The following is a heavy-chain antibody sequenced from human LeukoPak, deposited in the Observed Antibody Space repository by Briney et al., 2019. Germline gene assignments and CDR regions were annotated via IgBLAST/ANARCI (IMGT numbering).Heavy chain of an antibody. Sequence: GGSLRLSCAASGFTFNSHAMNWVRQAPGKGLEWVSGISGSGGRTYYADSVKGRFTISRDNSKNTLYLQMNSLRAEDTAVYYCAKDSWSSGWYDYWGQGTLVTVSS. J-gene: IGHJ4*02. CDR3: AKDSWSSGWYDY. CDR1: GFTFNSHA. V-gene: IGHV3-23*01. D-gene: IGHD6-19*01. CDR2: ISGSGGRT.